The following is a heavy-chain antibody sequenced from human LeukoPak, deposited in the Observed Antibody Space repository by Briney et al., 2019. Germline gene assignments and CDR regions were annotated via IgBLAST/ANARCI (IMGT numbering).Heavy chain of an antibody. CDR2: INQDGSEE. CDR3: VRDGGVSGYDLLDY. Sequence: GVPLRLSCAPSGFTFSVLGVTGVRGVPEQGLECVAQINQDGSEEYYMDSVKARFTISRDNAKNSVFLQMNSLRAEDTAVYYCVRDGGVSGYDLLDYWGQGTLVTVSS. V-gene: IGHV3-7*01. J-gene: IGHJ4*02. D-gene: IGHD5-12*01. CDR1: GFTFSVLG.